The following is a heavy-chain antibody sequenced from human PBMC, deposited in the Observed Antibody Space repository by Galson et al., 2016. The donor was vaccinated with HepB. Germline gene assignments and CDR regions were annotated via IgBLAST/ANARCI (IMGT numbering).Heavy chain of an antibody. CDR3: AKLEGGLTYYGMDV. V-gene: IGHV3-23*01. D-gene: IGHD2-15*01. J-gene: IGHJ6*02. Sequence: SLRLSCAASGFTFSSYAMTWVRQAPGKGLEWLSGIRHSGGRTYYADSVNGRFTISRDNSKNTLYLQMNSLRAEDTAVYYCAKLEGGLTYYGMDVWGHGTTVTVSS. CDR1: GFTFSSYA. CDR2: IRHSGGRT.